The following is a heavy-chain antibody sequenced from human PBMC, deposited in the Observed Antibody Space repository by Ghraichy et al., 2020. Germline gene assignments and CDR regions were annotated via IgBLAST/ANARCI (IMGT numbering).Heavy chain of an antibody. D-gene: IGHD3-22*01. CDR2: IYYSGST. J-gene: IGHJ6*02. CDR3: ARGHYYDRLSAGYYYAMDF. CDR1: GGSITNYY. V-gene: IGHV4-59*01. Sequence: SQTLSLTCTVSGGSITNYYWSWIRQPPGKGLEWIGYIYYSGSTNYNPSLKSRVTISVDTSKNQFSLKLSSVTAADTAVYYCARGHYYDRLSAGYYYAMDFWGQGTTVTVSS.